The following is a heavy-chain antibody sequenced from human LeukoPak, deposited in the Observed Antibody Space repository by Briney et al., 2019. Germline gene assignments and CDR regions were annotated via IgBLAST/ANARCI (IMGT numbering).Heavy chain of an antibody. V-gene: IGHV1-69*13. CDR1: GYTLTRYC. CDR3: ARGRLGGHFDY. CDR2: IIPIFGTA. J-gene: IGHJ4*02. D-gene: IGHD3-16*01. Sequence: SVKVSCKASGYTLTRYCISWVRQAPGRGRECRGEIIPIFGTANYAEKFQGRVTITADESTSTAYMELSSLRSEDTAVYYCARGRLGGHFDYWGQGTLVTVSS.